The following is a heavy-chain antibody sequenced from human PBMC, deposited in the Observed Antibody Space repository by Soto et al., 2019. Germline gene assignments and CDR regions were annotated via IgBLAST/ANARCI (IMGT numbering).Heavy chain of an antibody. D-gene: IGHD3-10*01. J-gene: IGHJ4*02. CDR3: ATELGENPASPFDA. V-gene: IGHV1-69*13. CDR1: GDTSSNYG. Sequence: ASVKVSCKASGDTSSNYGVSWVRQAPGQGLEWVGGIIPLFGTASYAQKFQGRVTITADESTSTVYMELSSLRSDDTAVYFCATELGENPASPFDAWGQGTLVTVSS. CDR2: IIPLFGTA.